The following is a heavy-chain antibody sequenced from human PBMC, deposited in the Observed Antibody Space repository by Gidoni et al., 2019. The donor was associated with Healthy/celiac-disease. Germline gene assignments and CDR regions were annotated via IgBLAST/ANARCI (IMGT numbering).Heavy chain of an antibody. D-gene: IGHD6-13*01. V-gene: IGHV1-69*01. Sequence: QVQLVQSGSPLTNPGSSVKVSCNASAGTFSSYAISWVRQAPGQGLEWMGGIIPIFGTANYAQKFQGRVTITADESTSTAYMELSSLRSEETAGYYCARVSAGYSTVADYWGQGTLVTVSS. CDR2: IIPIFGTA. CDR1: AGTFSSYA. CDR3: ARVSAGYSTVADY. J-gene: IGHJ4*02.